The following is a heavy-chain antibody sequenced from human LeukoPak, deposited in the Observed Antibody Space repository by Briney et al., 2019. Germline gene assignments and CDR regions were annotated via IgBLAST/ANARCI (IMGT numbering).Heavy chain of an antibody. J-gene: IGHJ5*02. Sequence: GGSLRLSCAASGFIFSQYSMNWVRQAPGKGLEWVSHIRGSSETFYADSVKGRFTISRDNARNSLYLQMNNLRGEDTAIYYCARDAGNSGYGCDLWGQGTLVTVSS. CDR1: GFIFSQYS. CDR3: ARDAGNSGYGCDL. V-gene: IGHV3-48*01. D-gene: IGHD5-12*01. CDR2: IRGSSET.